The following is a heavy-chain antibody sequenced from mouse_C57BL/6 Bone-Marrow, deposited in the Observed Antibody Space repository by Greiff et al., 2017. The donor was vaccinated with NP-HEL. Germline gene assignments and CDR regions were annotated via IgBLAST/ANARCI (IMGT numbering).Heavy chain of an antibody. CDR3: ASHYYGSSYVAWFAY. V-gene: IGHV1-81*01. D-gene: IGHD1-1*01. CDR1: GYTFTSYG. Sequence: QVQLQQSGAELARPGASVKLSCKASGYTFTSYGISWVKQRTGQGLEWIGEIYPRSGNTYYNEKFKGKATLTADKSSSTAYMELRSLTSEDSAVYVCASHYYGSSYVAWFAYWGQGTLVTVSA. CDR2: IYPRSGNT. J-gene: IGHJ3*01.